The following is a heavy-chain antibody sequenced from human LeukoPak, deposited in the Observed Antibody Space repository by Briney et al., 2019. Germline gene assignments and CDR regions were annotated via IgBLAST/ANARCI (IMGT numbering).Heavy chain of an antibody. V-gene: IGHV3-7*01. CDR1: GFTFSSKW. D-gene: IGHD3-16*01. Sequence: GGSLRLSCAASGFTFSSKWMSWVRQAPGKGLEWLGNIQPDGSEQYPVDSVRGRFTISRDNARNSLFLQMNSLRVDDTAVYYCASQSYADSDPWGQGTLVTVSS. CDR2: IQPDGSEQ. CDR3: ASQSYADSDP. J-gene: IGHJ5*02.